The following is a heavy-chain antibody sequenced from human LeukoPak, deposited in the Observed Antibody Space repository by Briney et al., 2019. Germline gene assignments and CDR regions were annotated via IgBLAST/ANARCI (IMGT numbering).Heavy chain of an antibody. CDR1: GFTFSSYG. J-gene: IGHJ4*02. V-gene: IGHV3-33*01. CDR3: ARESTAQPFDY. D-gene: IGHD2-2*01. Sequence: QPGRSVRLSCAASGFTFSSYGMHWVRQAPGKGLEWVAVIWYDGSNKYYADSVKGRFTISRDNSKNTLYLQMNSLRAEDTAVYYCARESTAQPFDYWGQGTLVTVSS. CDR2: IWYDGSNK.